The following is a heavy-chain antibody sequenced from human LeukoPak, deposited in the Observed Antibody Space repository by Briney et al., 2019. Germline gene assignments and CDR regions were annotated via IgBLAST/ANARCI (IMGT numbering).Heavy chain of an antibody. CDR2: IYYSGST. J-gene: IGHJ4*02. CDR3: ARAGSVAATYYFDY. Sequence: PSETLPLTCTVSGGSISSYYWSWIRQPPGKGLEWIGYIYYSGSTNYNPSLKSRVTISVDTSKNQFSLKLSSVTAADTAVYYCARAGSVAATYYFDYWGQGTLVTVSS. CDR1: GGSISSYY. V-gene: IGHV4-59*01. D-gene: IGHD2-15*01.